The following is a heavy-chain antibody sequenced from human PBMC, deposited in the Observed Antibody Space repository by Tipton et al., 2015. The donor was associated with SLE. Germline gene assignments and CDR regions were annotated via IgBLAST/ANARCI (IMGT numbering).Heavy chain of an antibody. CDR3: ARPSPDCGGDCYVVWYFDL. V-gene: IGHV3-49*04. CDR1: GFTFGDYA. D-gene: IGHD2-21*02. J-gene: IGHJ2*01. CDR2: SRSKAYGGTT. Sequence: RSLRLSCTTSGFTFGDYAVNWVRQAPGKGLEWVGLSRSKAYGGTTEYGASVKGRFTISRDDSRGIAYLHLNSLKSEDTAVYYCARPSPDCGGDCYVVWYFDLWGRGTLVTVSS.